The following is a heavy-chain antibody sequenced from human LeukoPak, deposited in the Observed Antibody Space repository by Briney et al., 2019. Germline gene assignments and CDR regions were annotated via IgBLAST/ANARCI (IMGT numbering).Heavy chain of an antibody. CDR3: AGALPGYYDSSGYLDY. D-gene: IGHD3-22*01. CDR2: ISSSSSYI. Sequence: GGSLRLSCAASGFTFSSYSMNWVRQAPGKGLEWVSSISSSSSYIYYADSVKGRFTISRDNAKNSLYLRMNSLRAEDTAVYYCAGALPGYYDSSGYLDYWGQGTLVTVSS. J-gene: IGHJ4*02. CDR1: GFTFSSYS. V-gene: IGHV3-21*01.